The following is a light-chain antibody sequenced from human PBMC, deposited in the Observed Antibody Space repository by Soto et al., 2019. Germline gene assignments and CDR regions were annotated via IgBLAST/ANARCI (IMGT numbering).Light chain of an antibody. CDR3: QQYGSSGT. V-gene: IGKV3-20*01. CDR2: GAS. Sequence: ESVLTQSPATLCLSPGERATLSCRASQSVSNNYLAWYQQKPGQAPRLLIYGASNRATGIPDRFSGSGSGTDFTLTISRLEPEDFAVYYCQQYGSSGTFGQGTKVAIK. CDR1: QSVSNNY. J-gene: IGKJ1*01.